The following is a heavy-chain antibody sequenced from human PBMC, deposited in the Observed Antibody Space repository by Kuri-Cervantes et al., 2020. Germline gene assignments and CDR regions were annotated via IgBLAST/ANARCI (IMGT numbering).Heavy chain of an antibody. CDR2: VSGSGSYT. D-gene: IGHD5-18*01. CDR1: GFTFSSYW. V-gene: IGHV3-23*01. Sequence: GGSLRLSCAASGFTFSSYWMSWVRQAPGKGLEWVSGVSGSGSYTYYADSVKGRFTIYRDNSKSTLYLQMNSLRAEDTALYYCAKIPVHGYSYGPLDYWGQGTLVTVSS. J-gene: IGHJ4*02. CDR3: AKIPVHGYSYGPLDY.